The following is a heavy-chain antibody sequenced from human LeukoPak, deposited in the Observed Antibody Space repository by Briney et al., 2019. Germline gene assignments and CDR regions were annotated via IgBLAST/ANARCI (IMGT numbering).Heavy chain of an antibody. CDR3: ARGTASGSGGVFDY. CDR1: GFTFSSYA. CDR2: ISYDESNK. V-gene: IGHV3-30*04. J-gene: IGHJ4*02. Sequence: GGSLRLSCAASGFTFSSYAMHWVRQAPGKGLEWVAVISYDESNKYYADSVKGRFTISRDNSKNTLYLQMNSLRAEDTAVYYCARGTASGSGGVFDYWGQGTLVTVSS. D-gene: IGHD3-10*01.